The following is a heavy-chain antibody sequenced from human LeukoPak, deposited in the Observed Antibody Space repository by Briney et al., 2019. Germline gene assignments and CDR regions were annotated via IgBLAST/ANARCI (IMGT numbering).Heavy chain of an antibody. CDR1: GFTFSSYS. Sequence: GGSLRLSCAASGFTFSSYSMNWVRQAPGKGLEWVSSISSSSSYIYYADSVKGRFTISRDNAKNSLYLQMNSLRAEDTAVYYCAREQWLDPSYYYYYMDVWGKGATATVSS. CDR3: AREQWLDPSYYYYYMDV. V-gene: IGHV3-21*01. D-gene: IGHD6-19*01. J-gene: IGHJ6*03. CDR2: ISSSSSYI.